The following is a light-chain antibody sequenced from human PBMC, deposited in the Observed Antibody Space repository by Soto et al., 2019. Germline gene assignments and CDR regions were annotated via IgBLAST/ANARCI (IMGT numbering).Light chain of an antibody. CDR2: AAS. V-gene: IGKV3-20*01. CDR1: QSVSSNK. J-gene: IGKJ1*01. CDR3: QQYGSSGT. Sequence: TVLTHSPATVSLSPGYGSTIHFRASQSVSSNKLAWYQQKPGQAPRLLIYAASSRATGIPDRFSGSGSGTDFTLTINRLEPEDFAVYYCQQYGSSGTFGQGTKVDI.